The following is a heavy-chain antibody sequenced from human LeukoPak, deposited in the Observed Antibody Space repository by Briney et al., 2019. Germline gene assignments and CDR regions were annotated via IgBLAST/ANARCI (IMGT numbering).Heavy chain of an antibody. CDR3: ATVVAMVRGVMGFDY. V-gene: IGHV1-2*02. CDR2: INPNSGGT. D-gene: IGHD3-10*01. J-gene: IGHJ4*02. CDR1: GYTFTGYY. Sequence: ASVKVSCKASGYTFTGYYMHWVRQAPGQGLEWMGWINPNSGGTNYAQKFQGRVTMTRDTSISTAYMELSSLRSEDTAVYYCATVVAMVRGVMGFDYWGQGTLVTVSS.